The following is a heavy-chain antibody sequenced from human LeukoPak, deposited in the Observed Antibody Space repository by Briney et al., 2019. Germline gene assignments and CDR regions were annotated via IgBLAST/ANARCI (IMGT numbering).Heavy chain of an antibody. J-gene: IGHJ4*02. CDR2: IYYTGST. CDR3: ARDYRGSYPPGYFDY. CDR1: GGSLSTSNYY. V-gene: IGHV4-39*07. D-gene: IGHD3-16*02. Sequence: PSETLSLTCTVSGGSLSTSNYYWGWLRQPPGTGLECLGSIYYTGSTYYNPSLKSRVTISVDTSKNHFSLRLSSVTAADTAVYYCARDYRGSYPPGYFDYWGQGTLVTVSS.